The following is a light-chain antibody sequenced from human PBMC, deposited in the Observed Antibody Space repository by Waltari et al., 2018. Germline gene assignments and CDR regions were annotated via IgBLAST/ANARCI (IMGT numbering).Light chain of an antibody. Sequence: EIVLTQSQATLSLSPGERATLSCRASQSVSSFLAWFQQKPGQAPRLLIFDASKRATDIPARFSATGSGTDFTLTISSLEPEDFAVYYCQQRSNWPSLSFGGGTKVEIK. CDR3: QQRSNWPSLS. J-gene: IGKJ4*01. V-gene: IGKV3-11*01. CDR2: DAS. CDR1: QSVSSF.